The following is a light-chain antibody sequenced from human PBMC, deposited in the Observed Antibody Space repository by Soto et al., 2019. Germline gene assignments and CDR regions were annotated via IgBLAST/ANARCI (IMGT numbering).Light chain of an antibody. V-gene: IGKV3-15*01. J-gene: IGKJ4*01. Sequence: EIVMTQSPATLSVSPGERVTLSCRASQSVSSRLAWYQHKPGRTPRLPVYGASSGATGVPARFSGSGSGTEFTLTINSLQSEDFATYYCQQYDSWPVTFGGGTKVDIK. CDR1: QSVSSR. CDR3: QQYDSWPVT. CDR2: GAS.